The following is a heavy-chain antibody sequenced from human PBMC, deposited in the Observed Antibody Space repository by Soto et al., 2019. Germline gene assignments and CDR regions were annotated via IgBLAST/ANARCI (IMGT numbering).Heavy chain of an antibody. CDR1: GFTFSNSW. CDR2: IGTAGDT. CDR3: AKSQEIGTHFFDS. V-gene: IGHV3-13*01. D-gene: IGHD6-13*01. J-gene: IGHJ4*02. Sequence: GGSLRLSCRGSGFTFSNSWMHWVRQPTGKGLEWVSSIGTAGDTYYAVSVKGRFTISRDNAKNSLSLQMNSLRAGDMAVYFCAKSQEIGTHFFDSWGQGTQVTVSS.